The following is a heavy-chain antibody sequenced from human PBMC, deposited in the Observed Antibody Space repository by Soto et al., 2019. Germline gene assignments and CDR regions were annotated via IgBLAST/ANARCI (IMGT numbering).Heavy chain of an antibody. D-gene: IGHD2-15*01. Sequence: EVPLVESGGGLVQPGGSLRLSCAASGFTFSSYWMHWVRQAPGKGLVWVSRINSDGSSTSYADSVKGRFTISRDNAKNTLYLQMNSLRAEDTAVYYCASRRLERCSGGSCYSNWWGQGTLVTVSS. CDR2: INSDGSST. CDR3: ASRRLERCSGGSCYSNW. V-gene: IGHV3-74*01. CDR1: GFTFSSYW. J-gene: IGHJ4*02.